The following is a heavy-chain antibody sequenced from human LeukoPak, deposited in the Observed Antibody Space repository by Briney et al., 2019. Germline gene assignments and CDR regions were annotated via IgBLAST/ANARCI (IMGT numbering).Heavy chain of an antibody. V-gene: IGHV4-34*01. Sequence: SETLSLTCAVYGGSFSGYYWGWIRQPPGKGLEWIGEINHSGSTNYNPSLKSRVTISVDTSKNQFSLKLSSVTAADTAVYYCARGGRYSSSWRDYYYYMDVWGKGTTVTVSS. CDR1: GGSFSGYY. D-gene: IGHD6-13*01. J-gene: IGHJ6*03. CDR3: ARGGRYSSSWRDYYYYMDV. CDR2: INHSGST.